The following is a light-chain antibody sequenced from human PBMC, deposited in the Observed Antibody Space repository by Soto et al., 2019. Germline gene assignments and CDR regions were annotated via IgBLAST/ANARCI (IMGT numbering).Light chain of an antibody. CDR3: QQSYSTPRT. CDR2: DAS. CDR1: QSISNW. J-gene: IGKJ1*01. V-gene: IGKV1-5*01. Sequence: DIQMTQSPSTLSSSVGDRVAITCRASQSISNWLAWFQQKPGKAPKLLIYDASSLVRGVPSRFRGSGSGTEFTLTISSLKPDDFETYYCQQSYSTPRTFGQGTKVDIK.